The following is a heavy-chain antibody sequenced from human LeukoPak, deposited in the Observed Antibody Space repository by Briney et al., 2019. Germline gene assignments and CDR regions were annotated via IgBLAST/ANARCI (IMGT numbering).Heavy chain of an antibody. J-gene: IGHJ3*02. Sequence: SQTLSLTCAISGDSVSSNSAPLNSIRQSASRGLEWLGRTYYRSKWYNDYVVSVKSRITINPDTSKNQFSLQLNSVTPEDTAVYYCARDMPPPYYYDSSGSPPGDAFDIWGQGTMVTVSS. CDR3: ARDMPPPYYYDSSGSPPGDAFDI. D-gene: IGHD3-22*01. V-gene: IGHV6-1*01. CDR1: GDSVSSNSAP. CDR2: TYYRSKWYN.